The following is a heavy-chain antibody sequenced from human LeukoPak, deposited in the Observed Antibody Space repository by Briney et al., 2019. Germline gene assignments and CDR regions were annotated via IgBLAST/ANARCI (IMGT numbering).Heavy chain of an antibody. CDR3: TRVVSVASYYFDY. V-gene: IGHV3-11*06. CDR1: GFTFSDYY. CDR2: ISSSSSYT. J-gene: IGHJ4*02. Sequence: GGSLRLSCAASGFTFSDYYMSWIRQAPGKGLEWISYISSSSSYTLYADSVKGRFTIPRDNAKNSLYLQMNSLRAEDTAVYYCTRVVSVASYYFDYWGQGTLVTVSS. D-gene: IGHD6-19*01.